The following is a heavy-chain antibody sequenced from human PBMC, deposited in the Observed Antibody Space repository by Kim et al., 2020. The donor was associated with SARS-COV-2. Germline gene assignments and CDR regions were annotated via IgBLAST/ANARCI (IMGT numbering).Heavy chain of an antibody. Sequence: SVKVSCKASGGSFSSYSINWVRQAPGQGLEWMGRIIPLVGIPNYAQKFQGRVTISADKSTTTAYMELSSLRSEAQAMYYCAVINRTDAFHVWGQGTKV. CDR1: GGSFSSYS. CDR2: IIPLVGIP. CDR3: AVINRTDAFHV. V-gene: IGHV1-69*02. J-gene: IGHJ3*01.